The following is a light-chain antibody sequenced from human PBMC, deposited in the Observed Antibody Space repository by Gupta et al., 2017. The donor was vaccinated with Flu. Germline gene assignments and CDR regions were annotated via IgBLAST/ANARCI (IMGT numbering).Light chain of an antibody. J-gene: IGKJ1*01. Sequence: DIQVTQSPSTLSASVGDRVTITCRASQSISTWLAWFQQKPGKAPKVLIFKASSLESGVPSRFSGSGSGTEFTLTISSLQPDDFATYYCQQYNTYTWTFGQWTKVEIK. V-gene: IGKV1-5*03. CDR1: QSISTW. CDR3: QQYNTYTWT. CDR2: KAS.